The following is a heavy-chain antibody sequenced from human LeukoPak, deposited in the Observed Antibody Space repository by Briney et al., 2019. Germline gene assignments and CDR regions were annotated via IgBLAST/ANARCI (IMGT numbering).Heavy chain of an antibody. D-gene: IGHD3-3*01. J-gene: IGHJ5*02. Sequence: ASVKVSCKASGYTFTGYYMHWVRQAPGQGLEWMGWINPNSGGTNYAQKFQGRVTMTRDTSISTAYMELSRLRSDDTAVYYCARGLYYDFWSGNYNWFDPWGQGTLVTVSS. V-gene: IGHV1-2*02. CDR3: ARGLYYDFWSGNYNWFDP. CDR2: INPNSGGT. CDR1: GYTFTGYY.